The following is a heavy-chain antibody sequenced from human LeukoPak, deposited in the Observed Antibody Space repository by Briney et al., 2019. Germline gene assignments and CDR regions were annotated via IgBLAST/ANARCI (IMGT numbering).Heavy chain of an antibody. V-gene: IGHV1-69*04. Sequence: SVKVSCKASGGTFSSYAISWVRQAPGQGLEWMGRIIPILGIANYAQKFQGRVTITADKSTSTAYMELSSLRSEDTAVYYCARDHSGSYYADYFQHWGQGTLVTVSS. CDR2: IIPILGIA. D-gene: IGHD1-26*01. CDR3: ARDHSGSYYADYFQH. CDR1: GGTFSSYA. J-gene: IGHJ1*01.